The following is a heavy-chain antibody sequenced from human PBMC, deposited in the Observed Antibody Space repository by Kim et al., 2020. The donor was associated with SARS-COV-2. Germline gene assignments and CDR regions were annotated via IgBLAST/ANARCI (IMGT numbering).Heavy chain of an antibody. CDR2: INHTGTT. V-gene: IGHV4-4*02. J-gene: IGHJ4*02. CDR3: ARIGPALDY. CDR1: GDSISSTKC. Sequence: SETLSLTCVVSGDSISSTKCGSWVRQHPGKGLEWVGEINHTGTTNYNPSLKSRVTISVHKSKNQLSLRLNSVTAADTAFYYCARIGPALDYWGPGTLVTV.